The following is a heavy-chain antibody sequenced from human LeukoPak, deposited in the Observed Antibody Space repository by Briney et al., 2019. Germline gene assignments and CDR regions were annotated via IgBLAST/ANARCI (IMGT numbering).Heavy chain of an antibody. CDR1: GGSISSNNW. CDR3: ARREGVVTHFDY. CDR2: IYHDGNT. D-gene: IGHD2-15*01. V-gene: IGHV4-4*02. Sequence: SETLSLTCAVSGGSISSNNWWIWVRQSPEKGLEWIGEIYHDGNTNYNPSLKSRVTISVEMSKNQFSLKLTSVTAADTAVYYCARREGVVTHFDYWGQGTLVTVSS. J-gene: IGHJ4*02.